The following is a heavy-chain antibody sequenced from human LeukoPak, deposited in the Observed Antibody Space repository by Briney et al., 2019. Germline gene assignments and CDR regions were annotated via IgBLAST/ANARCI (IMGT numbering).Heavy chain of an antibody. CDR2: IYYSGST. CDR1: GGSISSSSYY. V-gene: IGHV4-39*07. D-gene: IGHD3-10*01. J-gene: IGHJ5*02. CDR3: AREAYYYGSGSYAEGWFDP. Sequence: SETLSLTCTVSGGSISSSSYYWGWIRQPPGKGLEWIGSIYYSGSTYYNPSLKSRVTISVDTSKNQFSLKLSSVTAADTAVYYCAREAYYYGSGSYAEGWFDPWGQGTLVTVSS.